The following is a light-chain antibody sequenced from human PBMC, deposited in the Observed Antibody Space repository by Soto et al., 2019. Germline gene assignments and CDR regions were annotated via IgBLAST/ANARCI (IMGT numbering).Light chain of an antibody. CDR1: SSNILSNT. CDR2: EVN. V-gene: IGLV1-44*01. CDR3: SSYTSSSTVV. Sequence: QSVLTQPPSASGTPVQRFTISCSGSSSNILSNTVNWYQQLPGTAPKLMIYEVNKRPSGVPDRFSGSKSGNTASLTISGLQAEDEADYYCSSYTSSSTVVFGGGTKVTVL. J-gene: IGLJ2*01.